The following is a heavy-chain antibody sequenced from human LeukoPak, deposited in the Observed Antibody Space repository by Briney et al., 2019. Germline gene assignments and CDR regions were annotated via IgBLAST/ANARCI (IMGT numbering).Heavy chain of an antibody. CDR1: GGTFSSYA. D-gene: IGHD3-3*01. Sequence: ASVKVSCMASGGTFSSYAISWVRQAPGQGLEWMGRIIPIFGTANYAQKFQGRVTITTDESTSTAYMELSSLRSEDTAVYYCASQNYDFWSGYRPVEYYYYYMDVWGKGTTVTVSS. CDR3: ASQNYDFWSGYRPVEYYYYYMDV. V-gene: IGHV1-69*05. CDR2: IIPIFGTA. J-gene: IGHJ6*03.